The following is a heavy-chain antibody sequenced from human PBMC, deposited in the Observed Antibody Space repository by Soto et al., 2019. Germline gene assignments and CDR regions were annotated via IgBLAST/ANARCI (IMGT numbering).Heavy chain of an antibody. V-gene: IGHV6-1*01. Sequence: PSQTLSLSCAISVDSVSSNSAAWNWIRQSPSGGLEWLGRTYYRSRWYNDYAVSVRSRITINPDTSKSQFSLQLNSVTPEDTAVYYCARDKHDYFNRGIGFATCGQGILVTVSS. CDR3: ARDKHDYFNRGIGFAT. CDR1: VDSVSSNSAA. J-gene: IGHJ5*02. D-gene: IGHD4-17*01. CDR2: TYYRSRWYN.